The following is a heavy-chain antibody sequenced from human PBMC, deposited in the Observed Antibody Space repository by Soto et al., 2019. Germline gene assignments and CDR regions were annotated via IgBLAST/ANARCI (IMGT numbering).Heavy chain of an antibody. CDR1: GGSFSGYY. Sequence: SETLSLTCAVYGGSFSGYYWSWIRQPPGKGLEWIGVINHSGSTNYNPSLKSRVTISVDTSKNQFSLKLSSVTAADTAVYYCARGRLAITMVRGVIMVWFDPWGQGTLVTVSS. CDR2: INHSGST. V-gene: IGHV4-34*01. J-gene: IGHJ5*02. CDR3: ARGRLAITMVRGVIMVWFDP. D-gene: IGHD3-10*01.